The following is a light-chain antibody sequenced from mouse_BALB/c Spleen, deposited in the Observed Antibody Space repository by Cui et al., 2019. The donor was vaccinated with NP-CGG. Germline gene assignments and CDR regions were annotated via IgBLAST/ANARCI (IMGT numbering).Light chain of an antibody. CDR1: TGAVTTSNY. V-gene: IGLV1*01. J-gene: IGLJ1*01. CDR2: GTN. CDR3: ALWYSNHWV. Sequence: QALGTPHSAPTTSPGETVTLTCRSSTGAVTTSNYANWVQEKPDHLFTGLIGGTNNRAPGVPARFSGSLIGDKAALTITGAQTEDEAIYFCALWYSNHWVFGGGTKLTVL.